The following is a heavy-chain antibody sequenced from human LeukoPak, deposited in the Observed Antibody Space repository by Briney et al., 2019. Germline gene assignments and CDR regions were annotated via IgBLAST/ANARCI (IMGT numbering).Heavy chain of an antibody. Sequence: GGSLRLSCAASGFTFSDYYMSWIRQAPGKGLEWVSYISSSGSTIYYADSVKGRFTISRDNAKNSLYLQMNSLRAEDTAVYYWAKEGPPPTSFDPWGQGTLVTVSS. J-gene: IGHJ5*02. CDR2: ISSSGSTI. CDR1: GFTFSDYY. D-gene: IGHD3-16*01. CDR3: AKEGPPPTSFDP. V-gene: IGHV3-11*01.